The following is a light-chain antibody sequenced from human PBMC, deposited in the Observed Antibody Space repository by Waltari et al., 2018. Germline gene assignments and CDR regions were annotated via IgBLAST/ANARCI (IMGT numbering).Light chain of an antibody. CDR2: WAS. Sequence: DIVMTRSPDSLAVSLGERAPINCKSSNSVLYSSNNKNYLAWYQQKPGQPPKLLIYWASTRESGVPDRFSGSGSGTYFTLTISSLQAEDVAVYYCQQYYSTPLTFGGGTKVEIK. CDR3: QQYYSTPLT. V-gene: IGKV4-1*01. CDR1: NSVLYSSNNKNY. J-gene: IGKJ4*01.